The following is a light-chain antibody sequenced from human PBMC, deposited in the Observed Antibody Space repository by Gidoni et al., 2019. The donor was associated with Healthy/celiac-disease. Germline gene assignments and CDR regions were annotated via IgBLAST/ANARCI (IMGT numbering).Light chain of an antibody. Sequence: DIQITQSPSSLSASVGDRVTITCRASQSISSYLNWYQQKPGKAPKLLIYAASSLQSGVPSRFSGSGSGTDFTLTISSLQPEDFATYYCQQSYSTWYTFGQGTKLEIK. CDR2: AAS. CDR1: QSISSY. V-gene: IGKV1-39*01. CDR3: QQSYSTWYT. J-gene: IGKJ2*01.